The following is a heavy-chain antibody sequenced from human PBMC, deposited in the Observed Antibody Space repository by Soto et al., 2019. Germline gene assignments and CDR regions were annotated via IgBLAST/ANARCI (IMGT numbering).Heavy chain of an antibody. CDR1: GGSIRSHY. Sequence: SDTLSLTCTVSGGSIRSHYWSWIRQPPGKGLEWIGYIYYSGTTNYNPSLKGRVILSVDTSKNQFSLKLNSVTAADTAVYYCARHGDCSSISCSYFHFMAVWGKGTTVTVSS. CDR3: ARHGDCSSISCSYFHFMAV. CDR2: IYYSGTT. V-gene: IGHV4-59*08. D-gene: IGHD2-2*01. J-gene: IGHJ6*03.